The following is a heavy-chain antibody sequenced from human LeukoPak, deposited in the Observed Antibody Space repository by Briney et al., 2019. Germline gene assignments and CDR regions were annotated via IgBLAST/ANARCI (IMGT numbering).Heavy chain of an antibody. Sequence: SETLSLTCTVSGGSISSYYWSWIRQPPGKGLEWIGYIYYSGSTNYNPSLKSRVTISVDTSKNQFSLKLSPVTAADTAVYYCARVETSVLRFLEWLPRDYYYMDVWGKGTTVTVSS. CDR1: GGSISSYY. J-gene: IGHJ6*03. CDR3: ARVETSVLRFLEWLPRDYYYMDV. CDR2: IYYSGST. V-gene: IGHV4-59*01. D-gene: IGHD3-3*01.